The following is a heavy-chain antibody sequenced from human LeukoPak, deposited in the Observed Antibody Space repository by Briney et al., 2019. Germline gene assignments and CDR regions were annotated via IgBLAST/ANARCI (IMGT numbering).Heavy chain of an antibody. J-gene: IGHJ4*02. CDR1: GFIFSSYA. CDR2: ISGSGDKT. V-gene: IGHV3-23*01. CDR3: AKVSWANYFDY. D-gene: IGHD6-13*01. Sequence: GGSLRLSCASSGFIFSSYAMSWVRQAPGKGLEWVSGISGSGDKTHYVESVKGRFTTSRDNSKNTLYLQMNSLRAEDTAVYSCAKVSWANYFDYWGQGTLVTVSS.